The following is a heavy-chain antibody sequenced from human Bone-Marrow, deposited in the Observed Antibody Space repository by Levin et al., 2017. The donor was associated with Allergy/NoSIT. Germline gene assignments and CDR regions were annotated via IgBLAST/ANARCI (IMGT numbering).Heavy chain of an antibody. CDR3: ARDSSSWYTPFDY. CDR1: GFTFSSYS. Sequence: GGSLRLSCAASGFTFSSYSMNWVRQAPGKGLEWVSSISSSSSYIYYADSVKGRFTISRDNAKNSLYLQMNSLRAEDTAVYYCARDSSSWYTPFDYWGQGTLVTVSS. J-gene: IGHJ4*02. V-gene: IGHV3-21*01. CDR2: ISSSSSYI. D-gene: IGHD6-13*01.